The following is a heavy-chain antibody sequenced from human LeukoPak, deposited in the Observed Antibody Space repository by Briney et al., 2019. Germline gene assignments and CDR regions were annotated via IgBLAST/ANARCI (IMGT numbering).Heavy chain of an antibody. CDR2: ICGSGGST. D-gene: IGHD6-19*01. J-gene: IGHJ4*02. V-gene: IGHV3-23*01. Sequence: GGSLRLSCAASGFTFSSYAMSWVRQAPGKGLEWVSAICGSGGSTYYADSVKGRFTISRDNSKNTLYLQMNSLRAEDTAVYYCRIAVAGTIDYWGQGTLVTVSS. CDR1: GFTFSSYA. CDR3: RIAVAGTIDY.